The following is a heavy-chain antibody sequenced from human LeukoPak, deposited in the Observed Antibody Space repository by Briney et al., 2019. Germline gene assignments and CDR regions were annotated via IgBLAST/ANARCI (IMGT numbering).Heavy chain of an antibody. J-gene: IGHJ6*02. CDR3: AKAAGYSYGYGDYYYGMDV. V-gene: IGHV3-23*01. Sequence: PGGSLRLSCAASGFTFSSYAMSWVRQAPGKGLEWVSAISGSGGSTYYADSVKGRFTISRDNSKNTLYLQMNSLRAEDTAVYYCAKAAGYSYGYGDYYYGMDVWGQGTTVTVSS. CDR1: GFTFSSYA. D-gene: IGHD5-18*01. CDR2: ISGSGGST.